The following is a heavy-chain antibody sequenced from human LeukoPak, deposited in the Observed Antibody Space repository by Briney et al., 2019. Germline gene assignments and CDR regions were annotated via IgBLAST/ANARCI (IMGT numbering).Heavy chain of an antibody. D-gene: IGHD3/OR15-3a*01. CDR2: INHSGST. Sequence: SETLSLTCAVYGGSFSGYYWSWIRQPPGKGLEWFGEINHSGSTYYNPSLKSRVTISVDTSKNQFSLKLTSVTAADTAVYFCARKRQDWVVAPDDYWGQGTLVTVSS. CDR3: ARKRQDWVVAPDDY. V-gene: IGHV4-34*01. J-gene: IGHJ4*02. CDR1: GGSFSGYY.